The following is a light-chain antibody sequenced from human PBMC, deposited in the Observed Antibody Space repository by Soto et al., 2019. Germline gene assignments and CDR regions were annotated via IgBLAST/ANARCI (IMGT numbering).Light chain of an antibody. CDR3: SSYTSSSTLEV. J-gene: IGLJ1*01. CDR1: SSDVGGYNY. CDR2: DVS. V-gene: IGLV2-14*01. Sequence: QSALTQPASVSGSPGQSITIPCTGTSSDVGGYNYVSWYQQHPGKAPKLMIYDVSNRPSGVSNRFSGSKSGNTASLTISGLQAEDEADYYCSSYTSSSTLEVFGTGTKATVL.